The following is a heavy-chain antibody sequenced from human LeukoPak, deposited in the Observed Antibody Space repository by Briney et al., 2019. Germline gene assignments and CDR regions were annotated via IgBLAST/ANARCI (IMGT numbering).Heavy chain of an antibody. CDR3: ARYSRSGDYALDY. CDR2: VHYSEST. CDR1: GGSISSNY. Sequence: PSETLSLTCTVSGGSISSNYWSWIRQPPGKGPEWIGYVHYSESTNYNPSLKSRVTISVDTSKSQFSLKLSSVTAADTAIYYCARYSRSGDYALDYWGQGTLVTVSS. J-gene: IGHJ4*02. D-gene: IGHD4-17*01. V-gene: IGHV4-59*08.